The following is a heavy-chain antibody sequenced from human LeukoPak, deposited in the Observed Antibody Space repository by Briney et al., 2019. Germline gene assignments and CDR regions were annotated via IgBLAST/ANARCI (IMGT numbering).Heavy chain of an antibody. CDR2: ISSGGDTI. V-gene: IGHV3-11*04. CDR1: GFTFSDYY. Sequence: AGGSLRLSCAASGFTFSDYYMSWIRQAPGKGLEWISYISSGGDTIFYADSVKGRFAISRDNAKNSLYLQLNSLRAEDTAVYYCARDIISLYYDSSGYDYWGQGTLVTVSS. CDR3: ARDIISLYYDSSGYDY. D-gene: IGHD3-22*01. J-gene: IGHJ4*02.